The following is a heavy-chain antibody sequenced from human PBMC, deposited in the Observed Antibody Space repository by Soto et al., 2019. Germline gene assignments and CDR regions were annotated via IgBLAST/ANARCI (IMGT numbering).Heavy chain of an antibody. J-gene: IGHJ2*01. CDR3: ARARIGGDYCSGGSCYSGWYFDL. D-gene: IGHD2-15*01. V-gene: IGHV4-30-2*01. Sequence: QLQLQESGSGLVKPSQTLSLTCAVSGGSISSGGYSWSWIRQPPGKGLEWIGYIYHSGSTYYNPSLQSRVTIAGGRSKSQLPRQLSSVTAADPAVYCGARARIGGDYCSGGSCYSGWYFDLWGRGTLVTVSS. CDR1: GGSISSGGYS. CDR2: IYHSGST.